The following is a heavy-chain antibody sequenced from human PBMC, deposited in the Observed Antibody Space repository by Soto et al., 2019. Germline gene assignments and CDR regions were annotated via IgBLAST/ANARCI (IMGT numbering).Heavy chain of an antibody. CDR2: ISYDGSNK. J-gene: IGHJ3*02. Sequence: GGSLRLSCAASGFTFSSYAMHWVRQAPGKGLEWVAVISYDGSNKYYADSVKGRFTISRDNSKNTLYLQMNSLRAEDTAVYYCERARTSRGWSKDAFDIWGQGTMGTVSS. V-gene: IGHV3-30*04. D-gene: IGHD6-19*01. CDR1: GFTFSSYA. CDR3: ERARTSRGWSKDAFDI.